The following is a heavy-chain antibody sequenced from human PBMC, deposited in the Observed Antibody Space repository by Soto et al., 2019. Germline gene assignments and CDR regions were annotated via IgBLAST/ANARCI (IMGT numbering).Heavy chain of an antibody. CDR3: ARTTHSSSWYSRLYFDY. Sequence: QLQLQESGPGLVKPSETLSLTCTVSGGSISSSSYYWGWIRQPPGKGLEWIGSIYYSGSTYYNPSLKSRVTISVDTSKNQFSLKLSSVTAADTAVYYCARTTHSSSWYSRLYFDYWGQGTLVTVSS. CDR1: GGSISSSSYY. J-gene: IGHJ4*02. D-gene: IGHD6-13*01. V-gene: IGHV4-39*01. CDR2: IYYSGST.